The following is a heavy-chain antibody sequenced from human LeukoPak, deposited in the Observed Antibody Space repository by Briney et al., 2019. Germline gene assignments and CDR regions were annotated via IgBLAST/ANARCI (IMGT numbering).Heavy chain of an antibody. D-gene: IGHD5-12*01. CDR3: ARFGGYGKEGFDY. Sequence: SETLSLTCAVSGGSISSYYWTWIRQPAGKGLEWIGRIYTSGSTNYNPSLKSRVTMSVDTSKNQFSLKLSSVTAADAAVYYCARFGGYGKEGFDYWGQGTLVTVSS. J-gene: IGHJ4*02. CDR2: IYTSGST. CDR1: GGSISSYY. V-gene: IGHV4-4*07.